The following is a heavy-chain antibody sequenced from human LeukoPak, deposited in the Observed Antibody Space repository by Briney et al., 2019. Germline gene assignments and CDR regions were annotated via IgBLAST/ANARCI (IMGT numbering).Heavy chain of an antibody. V-gene: IGHV3-23*01. Sequence: PGASLRLSCAASGFTFSSYAMSWVRQAPGKGLEWVSAISGSGGSTYYAGSVKGRFTISRDNSKNTLYLQMNSLRAEDTAVYYCAKPPSPIGYCSSTSCSLFDYWGQGTLVTVSS. D-gene: IGHD2-2*01. J-gene: IGHJ4*02. CDR1: GFTFSSYA. CDR3: AKPPSPIGYCSSTSCSLFDY. CDR2: ISGSGGST.